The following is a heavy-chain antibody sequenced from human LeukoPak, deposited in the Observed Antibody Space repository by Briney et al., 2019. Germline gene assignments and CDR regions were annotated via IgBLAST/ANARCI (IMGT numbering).Heavy chain of an antibody. V-gene: IGHV1-8*03. CDR3: ARVIGFGELSLGH. Sequence: GASVKVSCKASGYTFTSYDINWVRQATGQGLEWMGWMNPNSGNTGYAQKFQGRVTITRNTSISTAYMELSRLRSDDTAVYFCARVIGFGELSLGHWGQGTLVTVSS. CDR2: MNPNSGNT. J-gene: IGHJ4*02. D-gene: IGHD3-10*01. CDR1: GYTFTSYD.